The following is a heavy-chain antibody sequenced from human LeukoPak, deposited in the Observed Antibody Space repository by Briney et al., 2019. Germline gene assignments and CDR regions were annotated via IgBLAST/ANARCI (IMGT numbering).Heavy chain of an antibody. V-gene: IGHV4-4*07. CDR1: GGSISSYY. CDR2: IYTSGST. CDR3: ARESGWCNAFDI. D-gene: IGHD6-19*01. Sequence: ASETLSLTCTVSGGSISSYYWSWIRQPAGKGPEWIGRIYTSGSTNYNPSLKSRVTISVDTSKNQFSLKLSSVTAADTAVYYCARESGWCNAFDIWGQGTMVTVSS. J-gene: IGHJ3*02.